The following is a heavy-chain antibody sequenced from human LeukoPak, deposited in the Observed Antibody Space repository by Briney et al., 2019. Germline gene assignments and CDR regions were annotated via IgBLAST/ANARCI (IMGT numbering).Heavy chain of an antibody. J-gene: IGHJ2*01. D-gene: IGHD5-18*01. V-gene: IGHV3-30*18. Sequence: PGGSLRLSCAASGFSFSNAWMSWVRQAPGKGLEWVAVISYDGSNKYYADSVKGRFTISRDNSKNTLYLQMNSLRAEDTAVYYCAKAPSSYGYVVWYFDLWGRGTLVTVSS. CDR1: GFSFSNAW. CDR2: ISYDGSNK. CDR3: AKAPSSYGYVVWYFDL.